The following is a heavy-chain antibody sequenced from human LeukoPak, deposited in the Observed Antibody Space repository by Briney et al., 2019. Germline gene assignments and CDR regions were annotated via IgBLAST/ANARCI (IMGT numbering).Heavy chain of an antibody. CDR2: IYSGGST. CDR3: AKDRYMTTVTTEAFDY. D-gene: IGHD4-17*01. J-gene: IGHJ4*02. CDR1: GFTFSSYA. V-gene: IGHV3-23*03. Sequence: GGSLRLSCAASGFTFSSYAMSWVRQAPGKGLEWVSVIYSGGSTYYADSVKGRFTISRDNSKNTLYLQMNSLRAEDTAVYYCAKDRYMTTVTTEAFDYWGQGTLVTVSS.